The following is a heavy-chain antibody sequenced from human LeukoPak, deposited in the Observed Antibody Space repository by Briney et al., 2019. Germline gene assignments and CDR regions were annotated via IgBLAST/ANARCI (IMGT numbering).Heavy chain of an antibody. CDR1: GFTFSSYG. V-gene: IGHV3-33*01. J-gene: IGHJ4*02. D-gene: IGHD3-10*01. CDR3: ARGDYYGSGSQGY. Sequence: GGSLRLSCAASGFTFSSYGMHWVRQAPGKGLEWVAVIWYDGSNKYYADSVKGRFTISRDNSKNMLYLQMNSLRAEDTAVYYCARGDYYGSGSQGYWGQGTLVTVSS. CDR2: IWYDGSNK.